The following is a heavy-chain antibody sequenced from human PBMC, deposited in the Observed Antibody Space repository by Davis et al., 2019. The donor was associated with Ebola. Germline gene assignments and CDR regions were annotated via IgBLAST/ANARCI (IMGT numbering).Heavy chain of an antibody. J-gene: IGHJ5*02. Sequence: SETLSLTCAVYGGSFSGYYWSWIRQPPGKGLEWIGEINHSGSTNYNPSLKSRVTISVDTSKNQFSLKLSSVTAADTAVYYCAGSSRTSISDSGHGYNYFARWGQGTLVTVSS. CDR3: AGSSRTSISDSGHGYNYFAR. CDR1: GGSFSGYY. V-gene: IGHV4-34*01. CDR2: INHSGST. D-gene: IGHD2/OR15-2a*01.